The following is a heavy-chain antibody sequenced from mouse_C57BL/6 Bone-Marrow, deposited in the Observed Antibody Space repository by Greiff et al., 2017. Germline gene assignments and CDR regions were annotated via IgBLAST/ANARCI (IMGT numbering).Heavy chain of an antibody. CDR1: GFNIKDDY. Sequence: VQLQQSGAELVRPGASVKLSCTASGFNIKDDYMHWVKQRPEQGLEWIGWIDPENGDTEYASKFQGKATITADTSSNTAYLQLSSLTSEDTAVYYCTTYTMPTRGQGTLVTVSA. V-gene: IGHV14-4*01. J-gene: IGHJ3*01. CDR3: TTYTMPT. D-gene: IGHD1-1*02. CDR2: IDPENGDT.